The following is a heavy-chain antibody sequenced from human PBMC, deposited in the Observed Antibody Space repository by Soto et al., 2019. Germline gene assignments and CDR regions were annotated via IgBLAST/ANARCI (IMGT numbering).Heavy chain of an antibody. V-gene: IGHV2-70*11. CDR3: ARISYDFWSGYQAHDAFDI. CDR2: IDWDDDK. CDR1: GFSLSTSGMC. Sequence: GSGPTLVNPTQTLTLTCTFSGFSLSTSGMCVSWIRQPPGKALEWLARIDWDDDKYYSTSLKTRLTISKDTSKNQVVLTMTNMDPVDTATYYCARISYDFWSGYQAHDAFDIWGQGTMVTVSS. J-gene: IGHJ3*02. D-gene: IGHD3-3*01.